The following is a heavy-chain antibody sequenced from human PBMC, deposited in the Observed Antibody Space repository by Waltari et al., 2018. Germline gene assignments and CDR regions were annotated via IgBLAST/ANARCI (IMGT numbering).Heavy chain of an antibody. CDR2: IIPIFGTA. Sequence: QVQLVQSGAEVTKPGSSVKVSCTASGCTFSRYAIRLVRKPPGQGLEWMGGIIPIFGTANYAQKFQGRVTITADESTSTAYMELSSLRSEDTAVYYCARGLVATIIGGMDVWGQGTTVTVSS. CDR1: GCTFSRYA. CDR3: ARGLVATIIGGMDV. J-gene: IGHJ6*02. V-gene: IGHV1-69*01. D-gene: IGHD5-12*01.